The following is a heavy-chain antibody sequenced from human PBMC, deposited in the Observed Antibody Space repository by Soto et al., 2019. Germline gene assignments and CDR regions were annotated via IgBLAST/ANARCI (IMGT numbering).Heavy chain of an antibody. CDR3: AMEYCSSTSCYRDY. D-gene: IGHD2-2*02. CDR2: IIPILGIA. J-gene: IGHJ4*02. V-gene: IGHV1-69*02. Sequence: QVQLVQSGAEVKKPGSSVKVSCKASGGTFSSYTISWVRQAPGQGLEWMGRIIPILGIANYAQKFQGRVTITADKSTRTAYMELSSLRSEDRAVYYCAMEYCSSTSCYRDYWGQGTLVTVSS. CDR1: GGTFSSYT.